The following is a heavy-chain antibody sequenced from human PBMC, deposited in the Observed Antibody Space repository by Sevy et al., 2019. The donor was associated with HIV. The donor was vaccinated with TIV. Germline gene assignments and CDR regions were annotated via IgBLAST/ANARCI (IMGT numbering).Heavy chain of an antibody. J-gene: IGHJ4*02. CDR1: GFTFSDYY. D-gene: IGHD3-3*01. CDR2: LTKSGTTT. V-gene: IGHV3-11*04. CDR3: ARDVGWLTG. Sequence: GGSLRLSCAASGFTFSDYYMSWIRRAPGKGLEWVSYLTKSGTTTAYADSVKGRFTISRDNAKNSLSLHMNSLTADDTAVYYCARDVGWLTGWGQGTLVTVSS.